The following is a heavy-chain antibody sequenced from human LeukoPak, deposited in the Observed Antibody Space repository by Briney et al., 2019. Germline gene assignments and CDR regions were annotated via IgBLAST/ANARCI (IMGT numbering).Heavy chain of an antibody. CDR3: ARGAYSGYDYDY. D-gene: IGHD5-12*01. J-gene: IGHJ4*02. V-gene: IGHV4-30-2*01. CDR1: VGSISSGGYS. Sequence: SETLSLTCAVSVGSISSGGYSWSWIRQPPGKGLEWIGYIYHSGSTYYSPSLKSRVTISVDRSKNQFSLKLSSVTAADTAVYYCARGAYSGYDYDYWGQGTLVTVSS. CDR2: IYHSGST.